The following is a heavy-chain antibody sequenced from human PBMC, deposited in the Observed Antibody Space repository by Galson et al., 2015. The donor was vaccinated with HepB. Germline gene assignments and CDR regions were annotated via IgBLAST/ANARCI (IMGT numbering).Heavy chain of an antibody. CDR1: GGTFSSYA. CDR3: ARGPYYYDSSGYYSD. V-gene: IGHV1-69*13. J-gene: IGHJ4*02. CDR2: IIPIFGTA. D-gene: IGHD3-22*01. Sequence: SVKVSCKASGGTFSSYAISWVRQAPGQGLEWMGGIIPIFGTANYAQKFQGRVTITADESTSTAYMELSSLRSEDTAVYYCARGPYYYDSSGYYSDWGQGTLVTVSS.